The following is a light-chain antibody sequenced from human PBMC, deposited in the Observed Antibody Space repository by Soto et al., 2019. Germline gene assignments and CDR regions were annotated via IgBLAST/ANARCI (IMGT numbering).Light chain of an antibody. CDR1: NIGSKS. J-gene: IGLJ2*01. CDR2: DDS. V-gene: IGLV3-21*02. CDR3: QVWDSGPDHVV. Sequence: SYELTQPPSMSVAPGQTATITCGGNNIGSKSVQWYQQKSGQAPVLVVYDDSDRPSGIPERFSGSNSGNTATLTISRVEAEDEADYSCQVWDSGPDHVVFGGGTKVIVL.